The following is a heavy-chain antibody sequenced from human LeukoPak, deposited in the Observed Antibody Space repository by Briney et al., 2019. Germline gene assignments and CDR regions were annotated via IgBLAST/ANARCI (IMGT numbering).Heavy chain of an antibody. CDR2: INPNSGGT. V-gene: IGHV1-2*02. J-gene: IGHJ5*02. Sequence: VASVKVSCKASGGTFSNYDISWVRQAPGQGLEWMGWINPNSGGTNYAQKFQGRVTMTRDTSISTAYMELSRLRSDDTAVYYCAGDSNPYHCSGGSCYNWFDPWGQGTLVTVSS. CDR1: GGTFSNYD. CDR3: AGDSNPYHCSGGSCYNWFDP. D-gene: IGHD2-15*01.